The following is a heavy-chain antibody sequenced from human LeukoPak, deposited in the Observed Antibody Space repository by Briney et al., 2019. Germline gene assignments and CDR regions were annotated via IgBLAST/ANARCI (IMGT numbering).Heavy chain of an antibody. V-gene: IGHV4-30-2*01. J-gene: IGHJ4*02. CDR2: IYHSGST. CDR1: GGSISSGGYS. Sequence: PSQTLSLTCAASGGSISSGGYSWSWIRQPPGKGLEWIGYIYHSGSTYYNPSLKSRVTISVDRSKNQFSLKLSSVTAADTAVYYCARMDTAMVYFDYWGQGTLVTVSS. CDR3: ARMDTAMVYFDY. D-gene: IGHD5-18*01.